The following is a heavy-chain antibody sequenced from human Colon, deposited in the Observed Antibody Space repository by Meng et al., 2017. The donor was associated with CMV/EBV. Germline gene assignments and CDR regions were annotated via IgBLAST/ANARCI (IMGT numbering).Heavy chain of an antibody. Sequence: SGCSLSTSGGGVGWIRQPPGKALEWLALIYWNDDKRYSPSLKSRLTITKDTSKNQVVLTMTNMDPVDTATYYCAHGSAIFGVDGWFDPWGQGTLVTVSS. CDR2: IYWNDDK. J-gene: IGHJ5*02. V-gene: IGHV2-5*01. D-gene: IGHD3-3*01. CDR1: GCSLSTSGGG. CDR3: AHGSAIFGVDGWFDP.